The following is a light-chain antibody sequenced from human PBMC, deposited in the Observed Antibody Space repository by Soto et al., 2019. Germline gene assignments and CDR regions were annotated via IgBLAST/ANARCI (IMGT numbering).Light chain of an antibody. CDR1: QSVSSY. J-gene: IGKJ1*01. CDR3: QQRSNWLRT. Sequence: EIVMTQSPATLSLSPGERATLSCRASQSVSSYLAWYQQKPGQAPRLLIYNASNRATGIPARFSGSGSGTDFTLTISSLEPEDFAVYYYQQRSNWLRTFGQGTKVEIK. V-gene: IGKV3-11*01. CDR2: NAS.